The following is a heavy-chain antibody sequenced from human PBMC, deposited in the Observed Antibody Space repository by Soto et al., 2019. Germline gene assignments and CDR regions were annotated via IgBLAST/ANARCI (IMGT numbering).Heavy chain of an antibody. J-gene: IGHJ3*01. CDR3: ARDRGYNSGFDVDF. V-gene: IGHV4-38-2*02. D-gene: IGHD5-18*01. Sequence: TSETLSLTCAVSGYSINSGYYWGWIRQPPGKGLEWIGTIYPSESTYFNPSLKGRVTISVDTSMNQFSLKLTSVTAADTAVHYCARDRGYNSGFDVDFWGQGTMVTVSS. CDR1: GYSINSGYY. CDR2: IYPSEST.